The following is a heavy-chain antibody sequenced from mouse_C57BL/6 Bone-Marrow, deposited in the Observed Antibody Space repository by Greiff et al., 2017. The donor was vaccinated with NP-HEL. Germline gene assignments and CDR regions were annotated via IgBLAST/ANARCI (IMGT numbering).Heavy chain of an antibody. J-gene: IGHJ2*01. Sequence: QVQLQQPGAELVKPGASVKLSCKASGYTFTSYWMQWVKQRPGQGLEWIGEIDPSDSYTNYNQQIKGKATLTVDTSSSTAYMQLSSLTSEDSAVYYCARGDYYGSSPHYWGQGTTLTVSS. D-gene: IGHD1-1*01. CDR3: ARGDYYGSSPHY. CDR1: GYTFTSYW. CDR2: IDPSDSYT. V-gene: IGHV1-50*01.